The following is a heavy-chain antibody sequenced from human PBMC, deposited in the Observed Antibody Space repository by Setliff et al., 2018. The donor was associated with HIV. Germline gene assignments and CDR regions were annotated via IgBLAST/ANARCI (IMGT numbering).Heavy chain of an antibody. V-gene: IGHV1-2*02. J-gene: IGHJ4*02. CDR1: GYSFTGYY. CDR3: ARMGESPPHSSSWYY. Sequence: SVKVSCKASGYSFTGYYMHWVRQAPGQGLEWMGWMNPSTGGTRFAQRFQGRVTMTRDTFITTAYMELSSLRSDDTAVYYCARMGESPPHSSSWYYWGQGTLVTVSS. D-gene: IGHD6-13*01. CDR2: MNPSTGGT.